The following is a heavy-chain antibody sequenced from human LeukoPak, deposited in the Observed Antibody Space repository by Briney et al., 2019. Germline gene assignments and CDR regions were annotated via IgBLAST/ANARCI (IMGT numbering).Heavy chain of an antibody. D-gene: IGHD3-16*01. J-gene: IGHJ6*04. CDR1: GGTFIIYA. V-gene: IGHV1-69*06. Sequence: SVKVSFKASGGTFIIYAISWVRQAPGQGGEWMGGIIPIFGTANYAQKFQGRGTITADKSTSTAYMELSSLRSEDTAVYYCARDGGNYYYGMDVWGKGTTVTVSS. CDR3: ARDGGNYYYGMDV. CDR2: IIPIFGTA.